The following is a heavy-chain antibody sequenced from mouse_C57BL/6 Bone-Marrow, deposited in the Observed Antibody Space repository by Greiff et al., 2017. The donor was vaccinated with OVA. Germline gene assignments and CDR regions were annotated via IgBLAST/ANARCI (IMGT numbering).Heavy chain of an antibody. J-gene: IGHJ2*01. CDR2: IDPENGDT. CDR1: GFNIKDDY. Sequence: VQLQQSGAELVRPGASVKLSCTASGFNIKDDYMHWVKQRPEQGLEGIGWIDPENGDTEYASKFPGKDTITADTSSNTAYLQLSSLTSEDTAVYYCTTTYDYLDYWGQGTTLTVSS. V-gene: IGHV14-4*01. D-gene: IGHD2-3*01. CDR3: TTTYDYLDY.